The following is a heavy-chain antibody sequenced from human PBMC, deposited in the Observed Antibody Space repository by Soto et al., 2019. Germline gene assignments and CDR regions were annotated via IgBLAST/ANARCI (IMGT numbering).Heavy chain of an antibody. V-gene: IGHV3-23*01. CDR1: GFTFSSYA. CDR3: AKVSYLYYYGSGSYYNEDY. D-gene: IGHD3-10*01. J-gene: IGHJ4*02. Sequence: GGSLRLSCAASGFTFSSYAMSWVRQAPGKGLEWVSAISGGGGSTYYADSVKGRFTISRDNSKNTLYLQMNSLRAEDTAVYYCAKVSYLYYYGSGSYYNEDYWGQGTLVTVSS. CDR2: ISGGGGST.